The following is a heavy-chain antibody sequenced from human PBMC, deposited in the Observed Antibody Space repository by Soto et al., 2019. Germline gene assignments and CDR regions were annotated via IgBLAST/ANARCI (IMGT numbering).Heavy chain of an antibody. D-gene: IGHD3-10*01. CDR3: AREVPPRYFDL. Sequence: PSETLSLTCAVYGGSFSDYYWSWIRQPPGKGLEWIGEINHSGSTNYNPSLKSRVTISVDTSKNQFSLKLNSVTAADTAVYYCAREVPPRYFDLWGRGTPVTVSS. J-gene: IGHJ2*01. CDR2: INHSGST. CDR1: GGSFSDYY. V-gene: IGHV4-34*01.